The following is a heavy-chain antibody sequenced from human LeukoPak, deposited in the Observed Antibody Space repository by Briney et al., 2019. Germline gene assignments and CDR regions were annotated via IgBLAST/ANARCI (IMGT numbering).Heavy chain of an antibody. V-gene: IGHV4-39*07. Sequence: PSETLSLTCTVSGGSISSSSYYWGWIRQPPGKELEWIGSIYYSGSTYYNPSLKSRVTISVDTSKNQFSLKLSSVTAADTAVYYCARVMGRGPESQQYNYGMDVWGQGTTVTVSS. D-gene: IGHD3-10*01. CDR1: GGSISSSSYY. J-gene: IGHJ6*02. CDR2: IYYSGST. CDR3: ARVMGRGPESQQYNYGMDV.